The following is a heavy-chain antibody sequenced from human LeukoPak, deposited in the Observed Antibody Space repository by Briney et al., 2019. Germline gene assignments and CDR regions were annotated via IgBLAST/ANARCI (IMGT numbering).Heavy chain of an antibody. V-gene: IGHV1-8*01. CDR3: ARASRTYFGDYLYYFDS. CDR2: MNPKSGNT. Sequence: EASVKVSCKASGYIFTTYDINWVRQAAGQGLEWMGWMNPKSGNTGYAQNFRGRVTMTRNTSITTSYMELSSLRSEDTAVYFCARASRTYFGDYLYYFDSWGQGTQVTVSS. J-gene: IGHJ4*02. D-gene: IGHD4-17*01. CDR1: GYIFTTYD.